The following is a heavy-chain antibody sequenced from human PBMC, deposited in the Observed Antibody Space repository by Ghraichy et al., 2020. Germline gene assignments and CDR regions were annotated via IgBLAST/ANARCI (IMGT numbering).Heavy chain of an antibody. J-gene: IGHJ4*02. CDR1: GFTFSNSW. CDR2: INQDGSAK. Sequence: GGSLTLSCEASGFTFSNSWMTWVRQAPGKGLEWVGNINQDGSAKYYMDSVRGRFTISRDNVKNSLYLQMNSLRAEDTAVYFCARDLFYFESSGYYASDYWGQGTLVTVSS. V-gene: IGHV3-7*01. CDR3: ARDLFYFESSGYYASDY. D-gene: IGHD3-22*01.